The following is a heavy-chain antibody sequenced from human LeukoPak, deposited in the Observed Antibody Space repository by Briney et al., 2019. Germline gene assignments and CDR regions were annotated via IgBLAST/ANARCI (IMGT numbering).Heavy chain of an antibody. CDR2: ITSSSSHI. Sequence: PGGSLRLSCAASGFTFSGYSMNWVRQAPGKGLEWVSCITSSSSHIYYADSVKGRFTISRDNSKNTLYLQMNSLRAEDTAVYYCAKTSRNSYYYYMDVWGKGTTVTVSS. D-gene: IGHD1-1*01. CDR1: GFTFSGYS. CDR3: AKTSRNSYYYYMDV. J-gene: IGHJ6*03. V-gene: IGHV3-21*04.